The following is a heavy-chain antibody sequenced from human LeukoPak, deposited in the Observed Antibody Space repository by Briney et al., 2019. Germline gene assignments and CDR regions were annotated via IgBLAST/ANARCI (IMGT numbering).Heavy chain of an antibody. CDR1: GGSFSGYY. CDR3: ARGRVDTAGILEGCDY. J-gene: IGHJ4*02. CDR2: INHSGST. V-gene: IGHV4-34*01. D-gene: IGHD5-18*01. Sequence: SETLSLTCAVYGGSFSGYYWSWIRQPLGKGLEWIGEINHSGSTNYNPSLKSRVTISVDTSKNQFSLKLSSVTAADTAVYYCARGRVDTAGILEGCDYWGQGTLVTVSS.